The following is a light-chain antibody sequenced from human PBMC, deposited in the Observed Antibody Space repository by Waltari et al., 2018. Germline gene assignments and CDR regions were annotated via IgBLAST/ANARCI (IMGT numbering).Light chain of an antibody. CDR1: RSDVGSYNF. CDR2: EVS. Sequence: QSALTQPASVSGSPGQSITISCTGTRSDVGSYNFVPWYQQHPGKAPKLMIYEVSNRPSGVSNRFSGSKSGNTASLTISGLQTEDEADYYCSSYTTTWVFGGGTKLTVL. J-gene: IGLJ3*02. CDR3: SSYTTTWV. V-gene: IGLV2-14*01.